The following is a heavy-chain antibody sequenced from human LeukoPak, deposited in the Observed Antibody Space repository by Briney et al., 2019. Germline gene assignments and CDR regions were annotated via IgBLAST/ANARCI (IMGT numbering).Heavy chain of an antibody. V-gene: IGHV3-30*18. CDR3: AKDRYLTYYYGSGSSHLNIFQH. D-gene: IGHD3-10*01. J-gene: IGHJ1*01. CDR2: ISYDGSNK. Sequence: PGGSLRLSCAASGFTFSSYGMHWVRQAPGKGLEWVAVISYDGSNKYYADSVKGRFTISRDNSKNTLYLQMNSLRAEDTAVYYCAKDRYLTYYYGSGSSHLNIFQHWGQGTLVTVSS. CDR1: GFTFSSYG.